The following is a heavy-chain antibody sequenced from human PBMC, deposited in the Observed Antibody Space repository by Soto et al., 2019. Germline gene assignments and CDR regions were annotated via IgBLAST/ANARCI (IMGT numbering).Heavy chain of an antibody. V-gene: IGHV3-23*01. CDR3: AKAPPRVVVVSPAWFDY. D-gene: IGHD3-22*01. J-gene: IGHJ4*02. CDR1: GFTFISYA. CDR2: ISGSGGST. Sequence: GWSLRLACASSGFTFISYAMSWVRQAPGKGLEWVSAISGSGGSTYYADSVKGRFTISRDNSKNTLYLQMNSLRAEDTAVYYCAKAPPRVVVVSPAWFDYWGQGTLVTVSS.